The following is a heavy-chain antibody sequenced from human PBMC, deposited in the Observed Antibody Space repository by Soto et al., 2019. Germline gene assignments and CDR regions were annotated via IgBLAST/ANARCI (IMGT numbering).Heavy chain of an antibody. Sequence: GESLKIACKGSGYSFTSYWIGWVRQMPGKGLEWMGIIYPGDSDTRYSPSFQGQVTISADKFISTAYLQWSSLKASDTAMYYCARQPAWSGYYWFDPWGQGTLVTVSS. V-gene: IGHV5-51*01. CDR1: GYSFTSYW. CDR2: IYPGDSDT. CDR3: ARQPAWSGYYWFDP. J-gene: IGHJ5*02. D-gene: IGHD3-3*01.